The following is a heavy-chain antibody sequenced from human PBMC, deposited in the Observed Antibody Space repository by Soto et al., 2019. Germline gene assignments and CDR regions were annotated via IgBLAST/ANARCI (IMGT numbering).Heavy chain of an antibody. D-gene: IGHD6-13*01. CDR3: ARLAAAGTRPDY. V-gene: IGHV3-11*06. CDR1: GFTFSDYY. Sequence: VGSLRLSCAASGFTFSDYYMSWIRQAPGKGLEWVSYISSSSSYTNYADSVKGRFTISRDNAKNSLYLQMNSLRAEDTAVYYCARLAAAGTRPDYWGQGTLVTVSS. CDR2: ISSSSSYT. J-gene: IGHJ4*02.